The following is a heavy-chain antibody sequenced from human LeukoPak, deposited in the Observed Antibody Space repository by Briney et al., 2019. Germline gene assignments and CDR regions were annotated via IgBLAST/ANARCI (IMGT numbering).Heavy chain of an antibody. CDR1: GGTISGSNW. Sequence: PSETLSLTSAVSGGTISGSNWWSWVRQPPREGLEWIGEIYHSGSTNYNPSLRSRVALSVDNTKNQFSLRLYSVTAADTALYYCARDRKYSSSSYYYYYMDVWGKGTTVTVSS. D-gene: IGHD6-6*01. CDR3: ARDRKYSSSSYYYYYMDV. CDR2: IYHSGST. J-gene: IGHJ6*03. V-gene: IGHV4-4*02.